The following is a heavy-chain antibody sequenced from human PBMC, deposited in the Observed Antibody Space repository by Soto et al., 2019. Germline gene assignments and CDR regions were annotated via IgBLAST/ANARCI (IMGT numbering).Heavy chain of an antibody. Sequence: EVQLVESGGGLVKPGGSLRLSCAASGFSFSSYSMNWVRQAPGKGLEWVSSMSSSASHINYADSVKGRFTISRDNAKKSLYLEMNSLRAADTAVYYCARGYTGYCSGGTCYWFDPWGQGTLVTVSS. CDR3: ARGYTGYCSGGTCYWFDP. V-gene: IGHV3-21*01. CDR2: MSSSASHI. CDR1: GFSFSSYS. J-gene: IGHJ5*02. D-gene: IGHD2-15*01.